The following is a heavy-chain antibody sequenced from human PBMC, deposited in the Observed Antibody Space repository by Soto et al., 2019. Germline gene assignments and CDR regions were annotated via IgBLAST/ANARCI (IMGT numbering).Heavy chain of an antibody. CDR2: ISYDGSNK. V-gene: IGHV3-30-3*01. CDR1: GFTFSSYA. J-gene: IGHJ5*02. Sequence: QVQLVESGGGVVQPGRSLRLSCAASGFTFSSYAMHWVRQAPGKGLEWVAVISYDGSNKYYADSVKGRFTISRDNSKNTLYLQMNSLRAEDTAVYYCAREYRMNWFDPWGQGTLVTVSS. CDR3: AREYRMNWFDP. D-gene: IGHD3-16*02.